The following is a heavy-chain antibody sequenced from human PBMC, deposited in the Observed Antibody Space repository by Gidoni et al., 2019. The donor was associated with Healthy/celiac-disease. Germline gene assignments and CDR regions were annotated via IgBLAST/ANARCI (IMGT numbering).Heavy chain of an antibody. Sequence: EVQLVESGGGLVQPGGSLRLSCAASGFTVSSNYMSWVRQAPGKGLEWVSVIYSGGSTYYADSVKGRFTISRDNSKNTLYLQMNSLRAEDTAVYYCARYGDRYYYYGMDVWGQGTTVTVSS. D-gene: IGHD4-17*01. V-gene: IGHV3-66*02. CDR3: ARYGDRYYYYGMDV. CDR1: GFTVSSNY. J-gene: IGHJ6*02. CDR2: IYSGGST.